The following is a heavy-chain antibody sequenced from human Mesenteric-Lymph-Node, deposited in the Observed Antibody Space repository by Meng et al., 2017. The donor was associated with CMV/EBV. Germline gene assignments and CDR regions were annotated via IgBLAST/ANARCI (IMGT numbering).Heavy chain of an antibody. CDR1: GGSISSSSYY. J-gene: IGHJ4*02. Sequence: SETLSLTCTVSGGSISSSSYYSGWIRQPPGKGLEWIGTIYYSGSTGYNPSLKSRVTISVDTSKNQFSLRLRSVTAADTAVYYCARQVLEYSSSPFDYWGQGTLVTVSS. CDR2: IYYSGST. CDR3: ARQVLEYSSSPFDY. V-gene: IGHV4-39*01. D-gene: IGHD6-6*01.